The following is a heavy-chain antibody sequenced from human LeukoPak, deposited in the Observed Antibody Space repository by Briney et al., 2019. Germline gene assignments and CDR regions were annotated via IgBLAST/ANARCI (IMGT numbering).Heavy chain of an antibody. CDR2: ISVYNGNT. CDR1: GYSENFYG. CDR3: ARDMKWSRARWENLGFDP. J-gene: IGHJ5*02. D-gene: IGHD2-8*01. Sequence: ASVKVSCKTSGYSENFYGITWVRQVAGQGLEWMGWISVYNGNTNYAQKLQGRVTMTTDTSTSTAYMELRSLRSDDTAVYYCARDMKWSRARWENLGFDPWGQGTLVTVSS. V-gene: IGHV1-18*01.